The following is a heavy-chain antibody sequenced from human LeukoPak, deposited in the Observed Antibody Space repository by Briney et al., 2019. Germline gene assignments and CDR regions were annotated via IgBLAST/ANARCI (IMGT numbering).Heavy chain of an antibody. CDR2: ISPSGDHT. J-gene: IGHJ4*02. D-gene: IGHD6-19*01. CDR1: GYTFSSYY. CDR3: ARDNSGWSVDY. V-gene: IGHV1-46*04. Sequence: ASVKVSCKASGYTFSSYYMHWARQAPGQGLEWMGIISPSGDHTRYAQKLQGRVSMTLDTSTSTVYMELNSLESEDTAMYYCARDNSGWSVDYWGQGTLVTVTS.